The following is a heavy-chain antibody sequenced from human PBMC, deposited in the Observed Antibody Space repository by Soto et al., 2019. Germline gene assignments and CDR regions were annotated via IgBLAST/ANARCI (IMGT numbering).Heavy chain of an antibody. D-gene: IGHD2-15*01. CDR3: ERADPDPSVGY. CDR1: GGSMSSYY. V-gene: IGHV4-59*01. CDR2: ISYSGST. J-gene: IGHJ4*02. Sequence: SETLSLTCTVSGGSMSSYYWTWLRQSPGRGLEWIGYISYSGSTYYNPSRKSRVTISADTSKNQFSLRMNSMIAADTAVYYCERADPDPSVGYSGQGTTATFYS.